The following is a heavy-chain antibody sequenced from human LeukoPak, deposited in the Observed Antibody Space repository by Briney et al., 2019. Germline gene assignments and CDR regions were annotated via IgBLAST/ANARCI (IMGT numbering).Heavy chain of an antibody. CDR3: AKDVFSSGWYMGPLDDP. D-gene: IGHD6-19*01. V-gene: IGHV3-30*18. J-gene: IGHJ5*02. CDR2: ISYDGSNK. Sequence: GGSLRLSCAASGFTFSSYDMQWVRQAPGKGLEWVAVISYDGSNKYYADSVKGRFTISRDNSKNTLFLQMNSLREEDTAVYYCAKDVFSSGWYMGPLDDPWGQGTLVTVSS. CDR1: GFTFSSYD.